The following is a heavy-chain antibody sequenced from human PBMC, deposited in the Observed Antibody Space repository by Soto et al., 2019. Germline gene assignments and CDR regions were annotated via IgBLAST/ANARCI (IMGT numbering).Heavy chain of an antibody. V-gene: IGHV3-11*01. CDR3: ARDHRVVVPAAILNWFDP. CDR2: ISSSGSTI. CDR1: GFTFSDYY. Sequence: GGSLRLSCAASGFTFSDYYMSWIRQAPGKGLEWVSYISSSGSTIYYADSVKGRFTISRDNAKNSLYLQMNSLRAEDTAVYYCARDHRVVVPAAILNWFDPWGQGTLVTVSS. D-gene: IGHD2-2*02. J-gene: IGHJ5*02.